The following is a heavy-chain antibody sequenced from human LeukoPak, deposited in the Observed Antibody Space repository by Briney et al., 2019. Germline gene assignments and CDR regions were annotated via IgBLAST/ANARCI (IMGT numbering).Heavy chain of an antibody. CDR1: GYTLTELS. CDR3: ATDRTLSSMTTVTSSFDY. Sequence: ASVKVSCKVSGYTLTELSMHWVRQAPGKGLEWMGGFDPEDGETIYAQKFQSRVTMTEDTSTDTAYMELSSLRSEDTAVYYCATDRTLSSMTTVTSSFDYWGQGTLVTVSS. CDR2: FDPEDGET. D-gene: IGHD4-17*01. J-gene: IGHJ4*02. V-gene: IGHV1-24*01.